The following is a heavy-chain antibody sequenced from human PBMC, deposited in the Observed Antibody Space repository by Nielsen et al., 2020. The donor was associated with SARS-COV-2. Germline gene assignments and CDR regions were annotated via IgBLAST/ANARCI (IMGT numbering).Heavy chain of an antibody. V-gene: IGHV3-30*18. CDR3: AKGGTGSYYDYFDY. D-gene: IGHD1-26*01. CDR1: GFTFSSYG. J-gene: IGHJ4*02. Sequence: GGSLRLSCAASGFTFSSYGMHWVRQAPGKGLEWVAVISYDGSNKYYADSVKGRFTTSRDNSKNTLYLQMNSLRAEDTAVYYCAKGGTGSYYDYFDYWGQGTLVTVSS. CDR2: ISYDGSNK.